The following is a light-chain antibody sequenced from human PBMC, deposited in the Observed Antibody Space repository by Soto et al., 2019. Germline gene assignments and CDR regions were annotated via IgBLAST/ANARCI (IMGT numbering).Light chain of an antibody. V-gene: IGKV1-39*01. CDR1: QGIRKD. CDR2: AAS. Sequence: IQMTQSPSSLSASVGDRVTMTCRASQGIRKDLAWYQQKPGKAPNLLIYAASSLQSGVPSRFSGSGSGTDFTLTISSLQPEDFATYFCQQSYITPAGFGGGTKVDIK. J-gene: IGKJ4*01. CDR3: QQSYITPAG.